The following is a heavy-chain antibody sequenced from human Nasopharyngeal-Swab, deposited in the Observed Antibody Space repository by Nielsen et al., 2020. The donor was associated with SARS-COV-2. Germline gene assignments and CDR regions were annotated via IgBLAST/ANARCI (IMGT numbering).Heavy chain of an antibody. CDR3: ARDVGGRDNY. CDR1: GVNFRTYH. CDR2: ISPDGGRS. D-gene: IGHD2-15*01. V-gene: IGHV3-74*01. J-gene: IGHJ4*02. Sequence: GESLKISCTASGVNFRTYHMHWVRQAPGKGLVWVSNISPDGGRSDYADSVKGRFTISRDNAKHMVYLQMTSLRADDTAVYYCARDVGGRDNYWGQGALVTVSS.